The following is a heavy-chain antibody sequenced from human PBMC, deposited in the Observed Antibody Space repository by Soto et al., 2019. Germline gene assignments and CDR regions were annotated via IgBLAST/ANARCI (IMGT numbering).Heavy chain of an antibody. CDR3: ARDRRSGSYQVLYYYYGMDV. Sequence: GGSLRLSCEASGFIFSTYSMNWVRQAPGKGLEWVAFITSDGSYIHYTDSVKGRFTISRDKAKNSLSLQMNSLRAEDTAVYYCARDRRSGSYQVLYYYYGMDVWGQGTTVTVS. D-gene: IGHD1-26*01. CDR1: GFIFSTYS. J-gene: IGHJ6*02. V-gene: IGHV3-21*01. CDR2: ITSDGSYI.